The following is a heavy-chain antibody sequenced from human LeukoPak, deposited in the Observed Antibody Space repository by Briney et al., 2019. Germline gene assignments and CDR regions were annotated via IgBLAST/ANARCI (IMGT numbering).Heavy chain of an antibody. J-gene: IGHJ3*02. CDR1: GFTFGDYA. CDR2: IRSKSYGGTT. CDR3: SRGPYCSSGSCYPDPDAFDI. Sequence: GGPLRLSCTASGFTFGDYAMAWVRQAPGKGVEWVGFIRSKSYGGTTEYAASVKGRFTISRDDSKSIAYLQMNSLKTEDTAVYYCSRGPYCSSGSCYPDPDAFDIWGQGTVVTFSS. V-gene: IGHV3-49*04. D-gene: IGHD2-15*01.